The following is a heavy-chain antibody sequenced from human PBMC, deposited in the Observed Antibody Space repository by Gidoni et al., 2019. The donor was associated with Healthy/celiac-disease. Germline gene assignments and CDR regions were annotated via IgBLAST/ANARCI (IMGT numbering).Heavy chain of an antibody. V-gene: IGHV3-30*18. CDR3: AKDFGSYTLYSAFDY. CDR1: GFTFSSYG. CDR2: ISYDGSNK. D-gene: IGHD1-26*01. J-gene: IGHJ4*02. Sequence: QVQLVESGGGVVQPGRSLRLSCAASGFTFSSYGMHWVRQAPGKGLEWVAVISYDGSNKYYADSVKGRFTISRDNSKNTLYLQMNSLRAEDTAVYYCAKDFGSYTLYSAFDYWGQGTLVTVSS.